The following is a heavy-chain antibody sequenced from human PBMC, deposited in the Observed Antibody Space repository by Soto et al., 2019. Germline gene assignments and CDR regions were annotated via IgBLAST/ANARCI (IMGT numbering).Heavy chain of an antibody. D-gene: IGHD6-19*01. CDR1: GGTISSYY. J-gene: IGHJ3*01. CDR3: ARPAVTGFLNAFDV. V-gene: IGHV4-59*08. CDR2: IYNSGSA. Sequence: PSETLSLTCTVSGGTISSYYWSWIRQPPGKGLEWIGYIYNSGSANYNPSLTSRITLSVDTSKNQLSLNLSSVTAADSAVYYCARPAVTGFLNAFDVWGQGTMVTVSS.